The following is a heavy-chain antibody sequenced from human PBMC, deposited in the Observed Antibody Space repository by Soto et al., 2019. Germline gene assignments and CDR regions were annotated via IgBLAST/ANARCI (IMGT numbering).Heavy chain of an antibody. CDR3: ARFCNNVDTAMVGYYYYGMDV. Sequence: PSETLSLTCTVSGGSISSSSYYWGWIRQPPGEGLEWIGSIYYSGSTYYNPSLKSRVTISVDTSKNQFSLKLSSVTAADTAVYYCARFCNNVDTAMVGYYYYGMDVWGQGTTVTVSS. D-gene: IGHD5-18*01. V-gene: IGHV4-39*01. J-gene: IGHJ6*02. CDR2: IYYSGST. CDR1: GGSISSSSYY.